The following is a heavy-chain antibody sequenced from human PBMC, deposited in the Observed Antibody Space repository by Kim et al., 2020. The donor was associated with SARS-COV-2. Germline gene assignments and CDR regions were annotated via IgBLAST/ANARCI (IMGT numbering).Heavy chain of an antibody. CDR1: GFTFSSYG. D-gene: IGHD3-22*01. CDR2: IWYDGSNK. Sequence: GGSLRLSCAASGFTFSSYGMHWVRQAPGKGLEWVAVIWYDGSNKYYADSVKGRFTISRDNSKNTLYLQMNSLRAEDTAVYYCARWVVVPYYGMDVWGQGTTVTVSS. J-gene: IGHJ6*02. V-gene: IGHV3-33*01. CDR3: ARWVVVPYYGMDV.